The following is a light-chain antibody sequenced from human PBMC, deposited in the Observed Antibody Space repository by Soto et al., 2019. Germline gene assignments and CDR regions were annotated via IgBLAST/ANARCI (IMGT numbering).Light chain of an antibody. J-gene: IGKJ1*01. Sequence: EIVLTQSPGTLSLSPGERATLSCRASQSVSSSYLAWYQQKPGQAPRLLIYGASSRATGIPDRFSGSGSGTDFTLTISTLQAEDVAVYHCQQYYSTPPTFGQGTKVDIK. V-gene: IGKV3-20*01. CDR3: QQYYSTPPT. CDR1: QSVSSSY. CDR2: GAS.